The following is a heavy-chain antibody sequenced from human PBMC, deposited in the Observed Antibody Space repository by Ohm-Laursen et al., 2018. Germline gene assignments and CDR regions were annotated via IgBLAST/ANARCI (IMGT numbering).Heavy chain of an antibody. V-gene: IGHV4-31*03. CDR3: ARNGRVAARGGVFFDY. CDR2: IYYSGST. CDR1: GGSISSGGYY. J-gene: IGHJ4*02. Sequence: TLSLTCTVSGGSISSGGYYWSWIRQHPGKGLEWIGYIYYSGSTYYNPSLKSRATISVDTSKNQFSLKLSSVTAADTAVYYCARNGRVAARGGVFFDYWGQGTLVTVSS. D-gene: IGHD6-13*01.